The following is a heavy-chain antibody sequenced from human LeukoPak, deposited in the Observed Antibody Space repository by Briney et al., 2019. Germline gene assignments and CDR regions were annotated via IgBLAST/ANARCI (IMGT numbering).Heavy chain of an antibody. CDR2: INPSSGGT. Sequence: ASVKVSCKASGYTFTGYYMHWVRQAPGQGLEWMGWINPSSGGTNYAQKFQGWVTMTRDTSISTAYMELSRLRSDDTAVYYCARGALSRFGNTDYFDYWGQGTLVTVSS. V-gene: IGHV1-2*04. D-gene: IGHD3-16*01. CDR3: ARGALSRFGNTDYFDY. J-gene: IGHJ4*02. CDR1: GYTFTGYY.